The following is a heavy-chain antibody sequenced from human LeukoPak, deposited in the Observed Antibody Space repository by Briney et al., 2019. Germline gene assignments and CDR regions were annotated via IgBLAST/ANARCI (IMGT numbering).Heavy chain of an antibody. J-gene: IGHJ5*02. CDR3: ACVPDITARPCDT. CDR2: ISHTGLT. D-gene: IGHD1-1*01. CDR1: GGSFSDYY. Sequence: SETLSLTCAVYGGSFSDYYWTLIRQTPGKGLEWIGEISHTGLTGSNPSLKSRVTIFVDPSKKQFSLRMTSVTAADTGVYYCACVPDITARPCDTWGPGTLVTVSS. V-gene: IGHV4-34*01.